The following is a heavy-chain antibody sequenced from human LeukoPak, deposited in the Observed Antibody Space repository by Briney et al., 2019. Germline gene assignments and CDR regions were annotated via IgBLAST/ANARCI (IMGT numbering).Heavy chain of an antibody. CDR1: GFTFSSYE. CDR3: ARGTWALSR. Sequence: PGRSLRLSCAASGFTFSSYEMNWVRQAPGEGLEWVSYITSSGSTIYYADSVKGRFTISRDNAKNSLYLQMNSLRADDTAVYYCARGTWALSRWGQGTLVTVSS. V-gene: IGHV3-48*03. CDR2: ITSSGSTI. J-gene: IGHJ4*02. D-gene: IGHD1-7*01.